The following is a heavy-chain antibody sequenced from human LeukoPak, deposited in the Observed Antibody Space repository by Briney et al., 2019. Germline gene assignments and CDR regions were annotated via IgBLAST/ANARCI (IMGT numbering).Heavy chain of an antibody. Sequence: SVKVSCKASGGTFSSYAISWVRQAPGQGLEWMGGIIPIFGTANYAQKFQGRVTITADKSTGTAYMELSSLRSEDTAVYYCARDVDGSQYFDYWGQGTLVTVSS. V-gene: IGHV1-69*06. D-gene: IGHD5-24*01. J-gene: IGHJ4*02. CDR1: GGTFSSYA. CDR3: ARDVDGSQYFDY. CDR2: IIPIFGTA.